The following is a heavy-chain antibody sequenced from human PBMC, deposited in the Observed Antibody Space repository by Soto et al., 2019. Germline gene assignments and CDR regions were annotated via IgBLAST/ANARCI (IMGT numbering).Heavy chain of an antibody. CDR3: ARVFDYWSGFYVY. D-gene: IGHD3-3*01. Sequence: SETLSLTCSVSGVTMSYGGYSWSWIRQSPGKGLEWIGRVYAAGNTNYNPSLTGRVTMSIDTSKKQFSLGMTSLTAADTAVYFCARVFDYWSGFYVYWGQGILVTAPQ. J-gene: IGHJ4*02. V-gene: IGHV4-61*08. CDR1: GVTMSYGGYS. CDR2: VYAAGNT.